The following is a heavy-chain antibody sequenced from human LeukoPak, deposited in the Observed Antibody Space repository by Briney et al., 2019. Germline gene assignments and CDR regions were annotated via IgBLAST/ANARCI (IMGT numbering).Heavy chain of an antibody. D-gene: IGHD5-18*01. CDR1: GFTFSSYA. CDR2: ISGSGGST. Sequence: PGGSLRLSCAASGFTFSSYAMSWVRQAPGKGLEWVSAISGSGGSTYYADSVKGRFTISRDNPKNTLYLQMNSLRAEDTAVYYCAREGYSYGAYFDYWGQGTLVTVSS. CDR3: AREGYSYGAYFDY. V-gene: IGHV3-23*01. J-gene: IGHJ4*02.